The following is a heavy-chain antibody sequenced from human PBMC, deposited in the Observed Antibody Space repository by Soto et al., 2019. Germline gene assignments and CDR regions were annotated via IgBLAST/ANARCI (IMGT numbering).Heavy chain of an antibody. Sequence: SETLSLTCTVSGGSISSGGYYWSWIRHHPGKGLEWIGYIYYSGSTYYNPSLKSRVTISVDTSKNQFSLKLSSVTAADTAVYYCARHSYCTNGVCYATFDYWGQGTLVTVSS. CDR2: IYYSGST. J-gene: IGHJ4*02. D-gene: IGHD2-8*01. V-gene: IGHV4-39*01. CDR3: ARHSYCTNGVCYATFDY. CDR1: GGSISSGGYY.